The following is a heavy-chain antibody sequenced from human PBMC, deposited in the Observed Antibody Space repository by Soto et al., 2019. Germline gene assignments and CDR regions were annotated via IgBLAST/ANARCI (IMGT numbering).Heavy chain of an antibody. D-gene: IGHD2-15*01. CDR1: GYSFTSYW. Sequence: PGESLKISCKGSGYSFTSYWIGWVRQMPGKGLEWMGIIYPGDSDTRYSPSFQGHVTISGDKSISTAYRQWSSLKASDTAMYYCARRDCSGGSCNYYYGMGVLGQGTTVTVSS. CDR2: IYPGDSDT. V-gene: IGHV5-51*01. CDR3: ARRDCSGGSCNYYYGMGV. J-gene: IGHJ6*02.